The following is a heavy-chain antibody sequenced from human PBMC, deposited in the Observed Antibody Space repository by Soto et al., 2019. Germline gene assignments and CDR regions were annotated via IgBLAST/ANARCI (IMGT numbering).Heavy chain of an antibody. D-gene: IGHD2-15*01. J-gene: IGHJ4*02. Sequence: ASVKVSCKASGYTFITYVIHWVRQAPGQRLEWMGRINTVNGNTEYSQKFQGRVTLTRDTSASTAYLELSGLRSEDTAVYYCARGNINYCDYWGQGTLVTVSS. CDR2: INTVNGNT. CDR3: ARGNINYCDY. V-gene: IGHV1-3*04. CDR1: GYTFITYV.